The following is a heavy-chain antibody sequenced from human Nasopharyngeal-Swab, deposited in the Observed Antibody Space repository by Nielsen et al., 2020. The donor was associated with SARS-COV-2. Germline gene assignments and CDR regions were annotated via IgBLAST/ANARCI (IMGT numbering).Heavy chain of an antibody. D-gene: IGHD4/OR15-4a*01. J-gene: IGHJ5*02. V-gene: IGHV4-39*07. Sequence: SETLSLTCTVSGGSISSSSNYWGWIRQPPGKGLEWIGSIYYSGIIYYNPSLKSRVTLSVDTSNNQFSLKLSSVTAADTAVYYCARHDYSTSYNWFGPWGQGILVTVSS. CDR2: IYYSGII. CDR1: GGSISSSSNY. CDR3: ARHDYSTSYNWFGP.